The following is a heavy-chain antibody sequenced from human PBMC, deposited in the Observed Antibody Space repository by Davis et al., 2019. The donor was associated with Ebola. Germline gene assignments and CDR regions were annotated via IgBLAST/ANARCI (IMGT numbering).Heavy chain of an antibody. CDR3: AREIGSGYPNYYYYRMDV. CDR1: GGSISSGDYY. D-gene: IGHD3-3*01. J-gene: IGHJ6*02. V-gene: IGHV4-30-4*01. Sequence: SCTVSGGSISSGDYYWSWIRQPPGKGLEWIGYIYYSGSTYYNPSLKSRVTISVDTSKNQFSLKLSSVTATDTAVYYCAREIGSGYPNYYYYRMDVWGQGTTVTVSS. CDR2: IYYSGST.